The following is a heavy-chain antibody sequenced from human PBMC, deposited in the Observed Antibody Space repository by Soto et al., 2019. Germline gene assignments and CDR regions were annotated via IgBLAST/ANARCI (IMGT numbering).Heavy chain of an antibody. CDR1: GFTFSSYG. CDR3: ARRGIAAGDY. V-gene: IGHV3-33*01. J-gene: IGHJ4*02. Sequence: QVQLVESGGGVVQPGRSLRLSSEASGFTFSSYGMHWVRQAPGKGLEWVAVIWYDGSNKYYADSVKGRFTISRDNSKNTLYLQINILRAEDMAVYYCARRGIAAGDYWGQGTLVTVSS. D-gene: IGHD6-13*01. CDR2: IWYDGSNK.